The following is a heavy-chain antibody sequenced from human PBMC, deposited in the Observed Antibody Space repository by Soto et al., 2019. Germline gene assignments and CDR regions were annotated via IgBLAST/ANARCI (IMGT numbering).Heavy chain of an antibody. J-gene: IGHJ4*02. Sequence: ASVKVSCKASGGSFSNFGISWVRQAPGQGLEWMGGIVPVFGRPNYAQRFRGRLTITADESTSTGYMELISLRSDDTAVYYCAREGSGYNFWGQGIPVTVSS. CDR2: IVPVFGRP. CDR1: GGSFSNFG. CDR3: AREGSGYNF. V-gene: IGHV1-69*13. D-gene: IGHD5-12*01.